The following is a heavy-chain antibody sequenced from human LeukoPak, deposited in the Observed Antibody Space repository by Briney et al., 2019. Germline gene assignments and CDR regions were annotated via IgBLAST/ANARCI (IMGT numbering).Heavy chain of an antibody. V-gene: IGHV3-48*03. CDR2: ISSSGSTI. Sequence: GGSLRLSCAASGFTFSSYEMNWVRQAPGKGLECVSYISSSGSTIYYADSVKGRFTISRDNAKNSLYLQMNSLRAEDTAVYYCARTSDKPMVLTTDFDYWGQGTLVTVSS. CDR1: GFTFSSYE. D-gene: IGHD5-18*01. J-gene: IGHJ4*02. CDR3: ARTSDKPMVLTTDFDY.